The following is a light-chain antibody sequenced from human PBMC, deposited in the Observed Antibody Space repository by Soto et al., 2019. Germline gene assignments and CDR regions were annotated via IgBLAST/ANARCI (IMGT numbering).Light chain of an antibody. CDR1: QSVGST. V-gene: IGKV3-15*01. CDR3: QQYNNWPRT. Sequence: EIVMTQSPATLSVSPGERATLSCRASQSVGSTLAWYQQKPGQAPRLLIYAASTRATGIPARFSGRGSGTEFTLTISSLQSEDFAVYYCQQYNNWPRTFGRGTKLEIK. CDR2: AAS. J-gene: IGKJ2*01.